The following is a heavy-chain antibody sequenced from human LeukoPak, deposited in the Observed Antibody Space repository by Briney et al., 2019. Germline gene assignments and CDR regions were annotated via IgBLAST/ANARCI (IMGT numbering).Heavy chain of an antibody. V-gene: IGHV3-7*01. CDR2: IKQDGSEK. D-gene: IGHD2-2*01. CDR1: GFTFSSYW. CDR3: AREPRYCSSTIYYDNDYYYGMDV. J-gene: IGHJ6*02. Sequence: PGGSLRLSCAASGFTFSSYWMSWVRQAPGKGLEWVANIKQDGSEKYYVDSVKGRFTISRDNAKNSLYLQMNSLRAEDTAVYYCAREPRYCSSTIYYDNDYYYGMDVWGQGTTVTVSS.